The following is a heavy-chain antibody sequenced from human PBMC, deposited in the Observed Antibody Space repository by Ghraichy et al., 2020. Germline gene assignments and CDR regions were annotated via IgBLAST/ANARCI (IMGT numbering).Heavy chain of an antibody. CDR1: GGSISSGGYY. Sequence: SETLSLTCTVSGGSISSGGYYWSWIRQHPGKGLEWIGYIYYSGSTYYNPSLKSRVTISVDTSKNQFSLKLSSVTAADTAVYYCARVWFGEQSRWDFDYWGQGTLVTVSS. CDR3: ARVWFGEQSRWDFDY. CDR2: IYYSGST. D-gene: IGHD3-10*01. V-gene: IGHV4-31*03. J-gene: IGHJ4*02.